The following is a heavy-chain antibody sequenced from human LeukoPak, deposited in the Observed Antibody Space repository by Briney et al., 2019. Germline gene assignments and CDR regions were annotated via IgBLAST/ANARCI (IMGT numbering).Heavy chain of an antibody. CDR3: ARGIQDSSGWYNPYYFDY. CDR1: GGSISSYY. V-gene: IGHV4-59*01. J-gene: IGHJ4*02. D-gene: IGHD6-19*01. CDR2: IYYSEST. Sequence: SETLSLTCTVSGGSISSYYWSWIRQPPGKGLEWIGYIYYSESTNYNPSLKSRVTISVDTSKNQFSLKLSSVTAADTAVYYCARGIQDSSGWYNPYYFDYWGQGTLVTVSS.